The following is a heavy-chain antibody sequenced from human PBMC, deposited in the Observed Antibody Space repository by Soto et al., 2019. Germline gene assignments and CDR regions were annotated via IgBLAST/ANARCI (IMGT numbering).Heavy chain of an antibody. CDR1: GLTFSSYG. J-gene: IGHJ4*02. CDR2: ISYDGSNK. Sequence: GGALRLSCAASGLTFSSYGMNWVRQAPGKGLEWVAVISYDGSNKYYADSVKGRFTISRDNSKNTLYLQMNSLRAEDTAVYYCAKERITMVRGVIGYWGQGTLVTVSS. D-gene: IGHD3-10*01. CDR3: AKERITMVRGVIGY. V-gene: IGHV3-30*18.